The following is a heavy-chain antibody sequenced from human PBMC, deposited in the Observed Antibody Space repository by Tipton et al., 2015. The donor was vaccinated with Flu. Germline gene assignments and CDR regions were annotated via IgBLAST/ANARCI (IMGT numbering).Heavy chain of an antibody. CDR2: IYYSGSS. J-gene: IGHJ3*02. D-gene: IGHD5-18*01. CDR1: GGSITGHY. V-gene: IGHV4-59*11. CDR3: ARVDTVMVGAFYI. Sequence: PGLVKPSETLSLTCTVSGGSITGHYWTWIRQPPGRGPQYIGDIYYSGSSNYNPSLKSRVTISVDTSKNQFSLRLSSVTAADTAMYYCARVDTVMVGAFYIWGRGIMVTVSS.